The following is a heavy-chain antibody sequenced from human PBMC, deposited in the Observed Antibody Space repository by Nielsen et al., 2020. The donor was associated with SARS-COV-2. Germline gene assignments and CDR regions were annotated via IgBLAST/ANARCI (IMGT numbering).Heavy chain of an antibody. CDR3: AKAYYYDSSLLWYFDY. CDR1: GFTFSDYY. D-gene: IGHD3-22*01. J-gene: IGHJ4*02. CDR2: ISSSGSTI. V-gene: IGHV3-11*04. Sequence: GESLKISCAASGFTFSDYYMSWIRQAPGKGLEWVSYISSSGSTIYYADSVKGRFTISRDNSKNTLYLQMNSLRAEDTAVYYCAKAYYYDSSLLWYFDYWGQGTLVTVSS.